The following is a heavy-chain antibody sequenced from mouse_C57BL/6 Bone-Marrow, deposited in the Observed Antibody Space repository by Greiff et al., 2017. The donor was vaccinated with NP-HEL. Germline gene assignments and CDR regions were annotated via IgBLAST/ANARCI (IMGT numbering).Heavy chain of an antibody. CDR3: TRGRGPWFAY. CDR2: IDPETGGT. J-gene: IGHJ3*01. CDR1: GYTFTDYE. V-gene: IGHV1-15*01. Sequence: VHLVESGAELVRPGASVTLSCKASGYTFTDYEMHWVKQTPVHGLEWIGAIDPETGGTAYNQKFKGKAILTADKSSSTAYMELRSLTSEDSAVYYCTRGRGPWFAYWGQGTLVTVSA.